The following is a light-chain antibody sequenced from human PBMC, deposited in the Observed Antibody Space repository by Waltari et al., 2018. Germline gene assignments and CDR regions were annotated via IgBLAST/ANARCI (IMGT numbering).Light chain of an antibody. CDR1: NIGSKS. V-gene: IGLV3-21*02. CDR3: QVWDSGSDHHV. Sequence: SFVLTQPPSVSVAPGQTARITCGGSNIGSKSVHWFQQKPGQAPVRVVFDYTERPSGIPDRVSGSNSGNTATLTIDRVEPGDEADYYCQVWDSGSDHHVFGTGTKVTVL. J-gene: IGLJ1*01. CDR2: DYT.